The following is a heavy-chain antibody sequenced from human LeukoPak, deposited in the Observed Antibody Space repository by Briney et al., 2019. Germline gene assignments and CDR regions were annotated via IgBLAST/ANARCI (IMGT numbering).Heavy chain of an antibody. CDR2: ISYDGSNK. CDR3: AKDRAPEYYYDSSGGDAFDI. D-gene: IGHD3-22*01. V-gene: IGHV3-30*18. J-gene: IGHJ3*02. CDR1: GFTFSSYG. Sequence: PGGSLRLSCAASGFTFSSYGMHWVRQAPGKGLEWVAVISYDGSNKYYADSVKGRFTISRDNSKNTLYLQMNSLRAEDTAVYYCAKDRAPEYYYDSSGGDAFDIWGQGTMVTVSS.